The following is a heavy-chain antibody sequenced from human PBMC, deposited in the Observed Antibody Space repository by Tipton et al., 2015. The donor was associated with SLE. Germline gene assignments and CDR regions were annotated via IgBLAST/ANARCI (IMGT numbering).Heavy chain of an antibody. Sequence: SLRLSCAASGFIFSDYYMSWIRQAPGKGLEWLSYISGSGRIIYYADSVKGRFTISRDNAKNSLYLQMNSLRAEDTAVYYCARDQPLFDYWGQGALVTVSS. CDR2: ISGSGRII. V-gene: IGHV3-11*04. J-gene: IGHJ4*02. CDR1: GFIFSDYY. CDR3: ARDQPLFDY.